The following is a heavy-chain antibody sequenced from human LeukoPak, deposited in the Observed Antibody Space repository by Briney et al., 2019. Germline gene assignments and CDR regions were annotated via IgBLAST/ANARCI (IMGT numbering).Heavy chain of an antibody. D-gene: IGHD4-17*01. J-gene: IGHJ6*02. Sequence: GGSLRLSCAASGFTFSSYWMSWVRQAPGKGLEWVSAISGSGGSTYYADSVKGRFTISRDNSKNTLYLQMNSLRAEDTAVYYCANQNPTSAVTTKDYYYYGMDVWGQGATVTVSS. CDR2: ISGSGGST. V-gene: IGHV3-23*01. CDR3: ANQNPTSAVTTKDYYYYGMDV. CDR1: GFTFSSYW.